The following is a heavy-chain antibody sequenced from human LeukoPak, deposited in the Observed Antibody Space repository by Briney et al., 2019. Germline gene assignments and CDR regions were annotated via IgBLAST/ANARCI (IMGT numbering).Heavy chain of an antibody. D-gene: IGHD2-8*02. Sequence: KSSETLSLTCTVSGGSISSSRYYWGWIRQPPGKGLEWFGSNYYSGSTYYNPSLKSRVTISVDTSKNQFSLKLTSVTAADTAVYYCARAYCTGNSCYSNFDYWGQGTLVAVSS. CDR3: ARAYCTGNSCYSNFDY. CDR1: GGSISSSRYY. J-gene: IGHJ4*02. V-gene: IGHV4-39*07. CDR2: NYYSGST.